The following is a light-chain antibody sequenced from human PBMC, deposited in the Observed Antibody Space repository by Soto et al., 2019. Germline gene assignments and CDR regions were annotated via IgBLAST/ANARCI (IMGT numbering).Light chain of an antibody. CDR2: GAS. CDR1: QSVSSN. CDR3: QQYNNFWT. V-gene: IGKV3-15*01. Sequence: EIVMTQSPVILSVSTGETATLSCRASQSVSSNLAWYQQKPGQAPRLLIYGASTRATDIPARFSGSGSGTEFTLTISSLQSEDFAVYYCQQYNNFWTFGQGTKVEIK. J-gene: IGKJ1*01.